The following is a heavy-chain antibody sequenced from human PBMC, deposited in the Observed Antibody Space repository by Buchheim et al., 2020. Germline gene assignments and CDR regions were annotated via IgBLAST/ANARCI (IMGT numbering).Heavy chain of an antibody. CDR2: INPSGGST. CDR1: GYTFTSYY. J-gene: IGHJ4*02. V-gene: IGHV1-46*01. CDR3: ARGMYYYDSSHGTVYYFDY. Sequence: QVQLVQSGAEVKKPGASVKVSCKASGYTFTSYYMHWVRQAPGQGLEWMGIINPSGGSTSYAQKFQGRVTMTRATSTSTVYMELSSLRTEDTAVYYCARGMYYYDSSHGTVYYFDYWGQGTL. D-gene: IGHD3-22*01.